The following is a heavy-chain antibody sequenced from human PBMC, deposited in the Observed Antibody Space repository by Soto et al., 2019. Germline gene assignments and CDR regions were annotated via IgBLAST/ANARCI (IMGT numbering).Heavy chain of an antibody. D-gene: IGHD3-3*01. CDR2: IGSSSDT. CDR3: ARDYDFWSGYLSGHFDY. Sequence: QVQLVESGGGLVKPGGSLRLSCAASGFTFSDYFLTWIRQAPGRGLEWVAYIGSSSDTNYADSVKGRFTISRDNAKNSLFLQMNNLRVDDTAVYYCARDYDFWSGYLSGHFDYWGQGTLVTVSS. V-gene: IGHV3-11*06. J-gene: IGHJ4*02. CDR1: GFTFSDYF.